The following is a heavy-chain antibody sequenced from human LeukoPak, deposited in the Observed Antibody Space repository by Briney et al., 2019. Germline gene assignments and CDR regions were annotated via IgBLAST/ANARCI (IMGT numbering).Heavy chain of an antibody. Sequence: SVNVSCKASGGTFSSYAISWVRQAPGQGLEWMGGIIPIFGTANYAQKFQGRVTITADKSTSTAYMELSSLRSEDTAVYYCARDRVGYSYGPFDYWGQGTLVTVSS. CDR1: GGTFSSYA. J-gene: IGHJ4*02. D-gene: IGHD5-18*01. CDR2: IIPIFGTA. CDR3: ARDRVGYSYGPFDY. V-gene: IGHV1-69*06.